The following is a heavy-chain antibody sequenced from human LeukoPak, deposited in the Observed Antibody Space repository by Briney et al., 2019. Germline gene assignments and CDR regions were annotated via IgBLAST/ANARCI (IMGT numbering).Heavy chain of an antibody. CDR3: AREMTTGGQDY. Sequence: GGSLRLSRAASGFSFSTDGMHWVRQAPGKGLEWVSFIRYDSTKKYFAESVKGRFTISRDNSKNTLYLEMNSLTVDDTAVYYCAREMTTGGQDYWGQGTLVTVSS. J-gene: IGHJ4*02. CDR2: IRYDSTKK. V-gene: IGHV3-30*02. CDR1: GFSFSTDG. D-gene: IGHD5-24*01.